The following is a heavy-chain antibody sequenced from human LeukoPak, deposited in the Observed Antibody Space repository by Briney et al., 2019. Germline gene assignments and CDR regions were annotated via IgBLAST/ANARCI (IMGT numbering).Heavy chain of an antibody. CDR2: IIPIFGTA. CDR3: ARDPNYYGSGSYSYFDY. CDR1: GGTFSSYA. J-gene: IGHJ4*02. D-gene: IGHD3-10*01. V-gene: IGHV1-69*01. Sequence: ASVKVSCKASGGTFSSYAISRVRQAPGQGLEWMGGIIPIFGTANYAQKFQGRVTITADESTSTAYMELSSLRSEDTAVYYCARDPNYYGSGSYSYFDYWGQGTLVTVSS.